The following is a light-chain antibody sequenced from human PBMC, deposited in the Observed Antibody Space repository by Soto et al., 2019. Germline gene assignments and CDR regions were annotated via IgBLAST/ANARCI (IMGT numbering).Light chain of an antibody. J-gene: IGKJ2*01. Sequence: EIVMTQSPATQSVSPGERATLSCMASRSVSSNLAWFQQKPGQAPRLLIYGASTRATGIPARFSGSGSGTEFTLTISSLQSEDFAVYYCQQYYNWPPYTFGQGTKLEIK. CDR3: QQYYNWPPYT. CDR2: GAS. V-gene: IGKV3-15*01. CDR1: RSVSSN.